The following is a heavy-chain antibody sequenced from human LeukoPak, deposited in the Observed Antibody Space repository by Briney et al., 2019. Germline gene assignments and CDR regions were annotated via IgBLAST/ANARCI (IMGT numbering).Heavy chain of an antibody. CDR1: GFTCSSYP. D-gene: IGHD3-9*01. V-gene: IGHV3-23*01. Sequence: GVSLRLSCTASGFTCSSYPMSWVRRAPGKGLEWVTAINGSSGSTYYADSVKGRFTISRDNSKNTLYLQMNSLSTEYTSVYYCAKDLTAWDYYYYMDVWGKGTTVTVSS. CDR3: AKDLTAWDYYYYMDV. J-gene: IGHJ6*03. CDR2: INGSSGST.